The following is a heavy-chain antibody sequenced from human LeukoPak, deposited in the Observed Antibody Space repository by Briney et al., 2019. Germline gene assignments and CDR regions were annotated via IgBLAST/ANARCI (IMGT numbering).Heavy chain of an antibody. J-gene: IGHJ4*02. Sequence: GGSLRLSCAASGFTFSSYWMSWVRQAPGKGLEWVANIKQDVSEKYYVDSVKGRFTISRDNAKNSLYLQMNNLRAEDTAVYYCARSSSRDILTGFLPDYWGQGTLVTVSS. CDR2: IKQDVSEK. D-gene: IGHD3-9*01. CDR1: GFTFSSYW. V-gene: IGHV3-7*01. CDR3: ARSSSRDILTGFLPDY.